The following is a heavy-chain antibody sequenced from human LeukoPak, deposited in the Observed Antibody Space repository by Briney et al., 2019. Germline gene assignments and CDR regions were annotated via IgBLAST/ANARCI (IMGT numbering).Heavy chain of an antibody. CDR2: IIPIFGTA. D-gene: IGHD3-16*01. CDR3: KGGYYGMDV. V-gene: IGHV1-69*13. Sequence: EASVKVSCTASGGTFSSYAISWVRQAPGQGLEWMGGIIPIFGTANYAQKFQGRVTITADESTSTAYMELSSLRSEDTAVYYCKGGYYGMDVWGQGTTVTVS. J-gene: IGHJ6*02. CDR1: GGTFSSYA.